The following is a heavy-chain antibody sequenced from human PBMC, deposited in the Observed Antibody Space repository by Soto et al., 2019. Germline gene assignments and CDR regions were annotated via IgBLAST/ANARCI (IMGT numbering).Heavy chain of an antibody. CDR2: IYYSGST. Sequence: PSETLSLTCTVSGGSISSGGYYWSWIRQHPXKGLEWIGYIYYSGSTYYNPSLKSRVTISVDTSKNQFSLKLSSVTAADTAVYYCARTGRYYGSGKTMYGMYVWGQGTTVTVSS. CDR3: ARTGRYYGSGKTMYGMYV. CDR1: GGSISSGGYY. J-gene: IGHJ6*02. V-gene: IGHV4-31*03. D-gene: IGHD3-10*01.